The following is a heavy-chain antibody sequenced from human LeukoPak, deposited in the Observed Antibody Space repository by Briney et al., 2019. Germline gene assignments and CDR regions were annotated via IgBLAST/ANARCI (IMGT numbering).Heavy chain of an antibody. V-gene: IGHV1-2*02. CDR1: GYTFTGYY. Sequence: GASVKVSYKASGYTFTGYYMHWVRQAPGQGLEWMGWINPNSGGTNYAQKFQGRVTMTRDTSISTAYMELSRLRSDDTAVYYCARSFTYYDILTGYYDNWFDPWGQGTLVTVSS. D-gene: IGHD3-9*01. J-gene: IGHJ5*02. CDR3: ARSFTYYDILTGYYDNWFDP. CDR2: INPNSGGT.